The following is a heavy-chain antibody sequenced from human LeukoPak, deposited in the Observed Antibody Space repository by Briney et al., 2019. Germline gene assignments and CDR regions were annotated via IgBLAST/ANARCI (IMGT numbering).Heavy chain of an antibody. CDR3: ARADSYGYEYYYYYMDV. J-gene: IGHJ6*03. V-gene: IGHV1-18*01. D-gene: IGHD5-18*01. CDR1: GYTFTSYA. CDR2: ISAYNGNT. Sequence: GASVKVSCKASGYTFTSYAMNWVRQAPGQGLEWMGWISAYNGNTNYAQKLQGRVTMTTDTSTSTAYMELRSLRSDDTAVYYCARADSYGYEYYYYYMDVWGKGTTVTVSS.